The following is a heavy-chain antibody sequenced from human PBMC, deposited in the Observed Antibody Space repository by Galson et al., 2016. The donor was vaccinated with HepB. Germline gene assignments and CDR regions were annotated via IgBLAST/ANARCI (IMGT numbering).Heavy chain of an antibody. CDR1: GFTIGDYA. V-gene: IGHV3-49*03. D-gene: IGHD2-2*01. Sequence: SLRLSCAASGFTIGDYAMSWFRQAPGKGPEWVGFVRSKAFGGTTEYAASVKGRFTISRDDSRSIAYLQMNSLKTEDTGVYYCSSPLYATSPRTMEVWGQGTPVTVSS. CDR3: SSPLYATSPRTMEV. CDR2: VRSKAFGGTT. J-gene: IGHJ6*02.